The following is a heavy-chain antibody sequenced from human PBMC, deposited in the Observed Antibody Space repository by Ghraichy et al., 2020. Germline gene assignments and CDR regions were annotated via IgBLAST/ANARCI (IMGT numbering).Heavy chain of an antibody. V-gene: IGHV4-59*08. CDR3: ARSYGDYEDGWFDP. D-gene: IGHD4-17*01. CDR2: IYYSGST. Sequence: SETLSLTCTVSGGSISSYYWSWIRQPPGKGLEWIGYIYYSGSTNYNPSLKSRVTISVDTSKNQFSLKLSSVTAADTAVYYCARSYGDYEDGWFDPWGQGTLVTVSS. J-gene: IGHJ5*02. CDR1: GGSISSYY.